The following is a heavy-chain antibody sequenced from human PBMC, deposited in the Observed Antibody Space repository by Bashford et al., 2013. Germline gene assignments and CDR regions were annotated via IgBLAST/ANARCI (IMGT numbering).Heavy chain of an antibody. J-gene: IGHJ6*02. V-gene: IGHV1-18*01. Sequence: ASVKVSCKASGGTFSSYAISWVRQAPGQGLEWMGWISAYNGNTNYAQKLQGRVTMTTDTSTSTAYMELRSLRSDDTAVYYCARVPLTYFWSRLPLGMDVVGPRDHGHRLL. CDR1: GGTFSSYA. D-gene: IGHD3-3*01. CDR2: ISAYNGNT. CDR3: ARVPLTYFWSRLPLGMDV.